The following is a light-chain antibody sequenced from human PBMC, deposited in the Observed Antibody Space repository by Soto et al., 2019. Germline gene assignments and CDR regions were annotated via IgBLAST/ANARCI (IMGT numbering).Light chain of an antibody. CDR3: TSYTSSRTVV. CDR2: DVS. Sequence: QSALAQPVSVSGSPGQSITISCTGTSSDIGTYNYVSWYQQHAGKVPKLMIYDVSNRPSGVSDRFSGSKSGNTASLTISGLQAEDEADYYCTSYTSSRTVVFGGGTKLTVL. J-gene: IGLJ2*01. CDR1: SSDIGTYNY. V-gene: IGLV2-14*03.